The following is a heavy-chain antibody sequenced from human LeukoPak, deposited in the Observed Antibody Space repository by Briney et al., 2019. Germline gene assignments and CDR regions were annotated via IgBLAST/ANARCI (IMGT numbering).Heavy chain of an antibody. CDR1: GFALTDYS. J-gene: IGHJ4*02. CDR2: ISSDGSDQ. D-gene: IGHD6-13*01. CDR3: ARDYSGGPIAADLYY. V-gene: IGHV3-30-3*01. Sequence: GGSLRLSCAASGFALTDYSMHWVRQAPGKGLEWAGVISSDGSDQFYASSVKGRFTISRDISKNTLYLQINGLRPDDTALYFCARDYSGGPIAADLYYWGQGTLVTVSS.